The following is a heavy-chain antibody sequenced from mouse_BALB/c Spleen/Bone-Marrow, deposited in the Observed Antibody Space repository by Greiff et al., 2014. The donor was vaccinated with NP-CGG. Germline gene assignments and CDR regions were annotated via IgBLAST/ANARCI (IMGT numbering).Heavy chain of an antibody. CDR1: GYAFTNFL. J-gene: IGHJ2*01. CDR2: INPGSGGA. V-gene: IGHV1-54*01. CDR3: ARFGRYYFDY. Sequence: VQLQQSGGELVRPGSAVNVSCKASGYAFTNFLIEWVKQRPGQGLEWIGLINPGSGGANYNEKFKGKATLTADKSSSTAYMQLSSLTSDDSAVYFCARFGRYYFDYWGQGTPLTVSS.